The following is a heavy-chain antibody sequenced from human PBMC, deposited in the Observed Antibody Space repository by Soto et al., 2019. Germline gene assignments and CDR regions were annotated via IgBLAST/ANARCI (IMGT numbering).Heavy chain of an antibody. D-gene: IGHD4-17*01. CDR2: ISAYNGNT. CDR1: GYTFTSYG. J-gene: IGHJ4*02. Sequence: VASVKVSCKASGYTFTSYGISWVRQAPGQGLEWMGWISAYNGNTNYAQKLQGRVTMTTDTSTSTAYMELRSLRSDDTAVYYCARDLAKRDSGDYDYWGQGTLVTVSS. CDR3: ARDLAKRDSGDYDY. V-gene: IGHV1-18*04.